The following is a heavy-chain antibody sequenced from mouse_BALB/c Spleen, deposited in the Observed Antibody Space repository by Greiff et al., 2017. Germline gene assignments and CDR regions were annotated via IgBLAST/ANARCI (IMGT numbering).Heavy chain of an antibody. V-gene: IGHV14-3*02. J-gene: IGHJ4*01. CDR1: GFNIKDTY. CDR3: ARDGNPHYYAIDY. CDR2: IDPANGNT. Sequence: EVQLQESGAELVKPGASVKLSCTASGFNIKDTYMHWVKQRPEQGLEWIGRIDPANGNTKYDQKFQGKATITADTSSNTAYLQLSSLTSEDTAVYYCARDGNPHYYAIDYWGQGTSVTVSS. D-gene: IGHD2-1*01.